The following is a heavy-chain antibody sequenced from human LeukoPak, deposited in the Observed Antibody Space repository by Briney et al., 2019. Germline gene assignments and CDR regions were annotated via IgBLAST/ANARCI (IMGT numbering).Heavy chain of an antibody. CDR3: ARDPPMYYYDEPGSRDAFDI. CDR2: IWYDGSNK. CDR1: GFTFSSYG. J-gene: IGHJ3*02. D-gene: IGHD3-22*01. V-gene: IGHV3-33*08. Sequence: GGSLRLSCAASGFTFSSYGMHWVRQAPGKGLEWVAVIWYDGSNKYYAESVKGRFTISRDNSKNTLHLQMNSLRAEDTAVYYCARDPPMYYYDEPGSRDAFDIWGQGTMVTVSS.